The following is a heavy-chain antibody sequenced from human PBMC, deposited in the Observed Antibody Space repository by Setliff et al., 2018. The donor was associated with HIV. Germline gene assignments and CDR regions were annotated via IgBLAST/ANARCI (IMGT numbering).Heavy chain of an antibody. CDR3: ARVSPHPYGNSWFDT. J-gene: IGHJ5*02. D-gene: IGHD3-16*01. V-gene: IGHV4-61*08. CDR1: GDYISSGGYY. CDR2: IYHSGTT. Sequence: PSETLSLTCTVSGDYISSGGYYWSWIRQPPGKGLEWIGYIYHSGTTSYNPSLKGRVTISVDTSKDQFSLKLSSVTAADTAVYYCARVSPHPYGNSWFDTWGQGILVTVSS.